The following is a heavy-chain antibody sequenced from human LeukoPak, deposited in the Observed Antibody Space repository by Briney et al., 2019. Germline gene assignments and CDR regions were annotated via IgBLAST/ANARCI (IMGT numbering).Heavy chain of an antibody. Sequence: GASVKVSCKASGYTFTSYGISWVRQAPGQGLEWMGWISAYNGNTNYAKKLQGRVTMTTDTSTSTAYMELRSLRSDDTAVYYCARDREQWLVRPANWFDPWGQGTLVTVSS. CDR1: GYTFTSYG. CDR3: ARDREQWLVRPANWFDP. J-gene: IGHJ5*02. D-gene: IGHD6-19*01. V-gene: IGHV1-18*01. CDR2: ISAYNGNT.